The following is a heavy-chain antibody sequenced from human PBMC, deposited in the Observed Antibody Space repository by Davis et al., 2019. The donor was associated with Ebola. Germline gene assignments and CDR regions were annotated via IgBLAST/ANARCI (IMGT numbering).Heavy chain of an antibody. V-gene: IGHV3-23*01. J-gene: IGHJ6*04. D-gene: IGHD5-12*01. CDR3: AKDAWSSVVATILYYYYGMDV. CDR2: ISGSGGST. CDR1: VITFSSYA. Sequence: GESLKISCTDSVITFSSYAMTWVRQAPGKGLEWVSAISGSGGSTYYADSVKGRFTISRDNSKNTLYLQMNSLRAEDTAVYYCAKDAWSSVVATILYYYYGMDVWGKGTTVTVSS.